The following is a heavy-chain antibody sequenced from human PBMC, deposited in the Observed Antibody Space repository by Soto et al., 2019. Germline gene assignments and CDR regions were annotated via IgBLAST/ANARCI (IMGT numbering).Heavy chain of an antibody. CDR3: ARDHGYYYDSSGYYNDAFDI. Sequence: PGGSLRLSCAASGFTFSSYSMNWVRQAPGKGLEWVSSISSSSSYIYYADSVKGRFTISRDNAKNSLYLQMNSLRAEDTAVYYCARDHGYYYDSSGYYNDAFDIWGQGTMVTVSS. CDR2: ISSSSSYI. J-gene: IGHJ3*02. D-gene: IGHD3-22*01. V-gene: IGHV3-21*01. CDR1: GFTFSSYS.